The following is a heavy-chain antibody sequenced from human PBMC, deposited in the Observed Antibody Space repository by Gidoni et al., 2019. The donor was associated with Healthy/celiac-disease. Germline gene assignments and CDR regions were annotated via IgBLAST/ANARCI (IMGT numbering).Heavy chain of an antibody. Sequence: QVQLVQSGAEVKKPGASVKVSCTASGYTFTSYAMHWVRQAPGQRLEWMGWINAGNGNTKYSQKFHGRVTITRDTSASTAYMEPSSLRSEDTAVYYCARDDGDYSYYYYYGMDVWGQGTTVTVSS. V-gene: IGHV1-3*01. CDR3: ARDDGDYSYYYYYGMDV. J-gene: IGHJ6*02. CDR1: GYTFTSYA. D-gene: IGHD4-17*01. CDR2: INAGNGNT.